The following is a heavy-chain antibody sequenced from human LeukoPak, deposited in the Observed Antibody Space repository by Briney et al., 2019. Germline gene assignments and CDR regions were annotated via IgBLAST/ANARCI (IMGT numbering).Heavy chain of an antibody. Sequence: ASVKVSCKASGYTFTDYYIHWVRQAPGQGLEWMGRLNPKSGGTNYAQKFQGRVTMTRDTSISTAYMELSRLKSDDTAVFYCARDPWGGDIVVVPAAIHDPWGQGTLVTVSS. D-gene: IGHD2-2*01. V-gene: IGHV1-2*06. CDR2: LNPKSGGT. J-gene: IGHJ5*02. CDR1: GYTFTDYY. CDR3: ARDPWGGDIVVVPAAIHDP.